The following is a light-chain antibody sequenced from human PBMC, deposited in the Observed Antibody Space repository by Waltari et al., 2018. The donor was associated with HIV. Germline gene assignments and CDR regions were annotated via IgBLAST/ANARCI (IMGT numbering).Light chain of an antibody. CDR2: DVS. CDR3: SSYTSTYV. Sequence: QSALTQPASVSGSPGQSITIPCTGTSSDVGGYNSVSWYQQHPGKAPKLMIYDVSKRPSGVSNRFSGSKSGNTASLTISGLQAEDEADYYCSSYTSTYVFGTGTKVTVL. V-gene: IGLV2-14*01. CDR1: SSDVGGYNS. J-gene: IGLJ1*01.